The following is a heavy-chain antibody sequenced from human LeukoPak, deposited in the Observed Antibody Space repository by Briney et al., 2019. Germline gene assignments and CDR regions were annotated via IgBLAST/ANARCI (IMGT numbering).Heavy chain of an antibody. D-gene: IGHD6-13*01. V-gene: IGHV3-7*01. Sequence: GGSLRLSCAASGFTFSTYWTSWVRQAPGKGLEWVANIKQDGSEKYYVDSVKGRSTISRDNAKNSLYLQMNSLRAEDTAMYYCARDSAGNDYWGQGTLVTVSS. CDR1: GFTFSTYW. CDR2: IKQDGSEK. J-gene: IGHJ4*02. CDR3: ARDSAGNDY.